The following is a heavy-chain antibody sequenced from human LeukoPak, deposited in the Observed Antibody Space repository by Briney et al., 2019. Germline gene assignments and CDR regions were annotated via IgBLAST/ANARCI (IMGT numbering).Heavy chain of an antibody. V-gene: IGHV3-48*01. J-gene: IGHJ4*02. CDR3: VRQFAS. Sequence: GGSLRLSCAASGFTFSSYSMNWVRQLPGKRLEWVAYVSGSGSTVYYADSVKGRFTISRDNGKSSLYLQMNSLRVEDTALYYCVRQFASWGQGTLVTVSS. CDR1: GFTFSSYS. CDR2: VSGSGSTV.